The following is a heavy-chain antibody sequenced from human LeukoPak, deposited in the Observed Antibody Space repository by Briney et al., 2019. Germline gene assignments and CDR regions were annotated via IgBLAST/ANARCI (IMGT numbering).Heavy chain of an antibody. CDR3: ARSRSGYSYDHAAFDI. CDR2: IDYRGST. CDR1: GGSISNYY. Sequence: PSETLSLTCTASGGSISNYYWSWIRQPPGKGLEWIAYIDYRGSTTYNPSLKSRVTISVDTSRNQFSLKLSSVTAADTAVYYCARSRSGYSYDHAAFDIWGQGTMVTVSS. J-gene: IGHJ3*02. V-gene: IGHV4-59*01. D-gene: IGHD5-18*01.